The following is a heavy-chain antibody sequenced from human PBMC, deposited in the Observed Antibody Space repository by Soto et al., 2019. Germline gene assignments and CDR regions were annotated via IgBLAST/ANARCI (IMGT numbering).Heavy chain of an antibody. D-gene: IGHD6-19*01. J-gene: IGHJ4*02. Sequence: GGSLSLSCAASGFTFSSYGMHWVRQAPGKGLEWVAVISYDGSNKYYADSVKGRFTISRDNSKNTLYLQMNSLRAEDTAVYYCAKDRAVAEFDYWGQGTLVTVSS. V-gene: IGHV3-30*18. CDR1: GFTFSSYG. CDR3: AKDRAVAEFDY. CDR2: ISYDGSNK.